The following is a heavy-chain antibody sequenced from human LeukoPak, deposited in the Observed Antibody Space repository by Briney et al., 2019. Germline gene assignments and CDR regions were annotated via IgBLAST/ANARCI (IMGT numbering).Heavy chain of an antibody. J-gene: IGHJ4*02. CDR3: ASILLWYVYDY. V-gene: IGHV3-30*04. CDR2: ISYDGSNK. Sequence: PGGSLRLSCAASGFTFSSYAMHWVRQAPGKGLEWVAVISYDGSNKYYADSVKGRFTISRDNSKNTLYLQMNSLRAEDTAVYYCASILLWYVYDYWGQGTLVTVSS. D-gene: IGHD3-10*01. CDR1: GFTFSSYA.